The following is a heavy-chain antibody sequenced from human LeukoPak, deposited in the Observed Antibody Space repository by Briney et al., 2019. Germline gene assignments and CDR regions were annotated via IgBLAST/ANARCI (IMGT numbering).Heavy chain of an antibody. J-gene: IGHJ4*02. D-gene: IGHD3-10*01. CDR3: ARVTYGSGSY. Sequence: RVSVIYSGGSTYYADSVKGRFTISRHNSKNTLYLQMNSLRAEDTAVYYCARVTYGSGSYWGQGTLVTVSS. CDR2: IYSGGST. V-gene: IGHV3-53*04.